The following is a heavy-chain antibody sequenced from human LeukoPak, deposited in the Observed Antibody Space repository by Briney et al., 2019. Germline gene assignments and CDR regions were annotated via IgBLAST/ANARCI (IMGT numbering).Heavy chain of an antibody. J-gene: IGHJ4*02. V-gene: IGHV3-30*02. CDR3: AKDRSGWAGDY. D-gene: IGHD6-19*01. Sequence: PGGSLRVSCAAPLFTFRSDTISTVRQTPRKGLEWVAFIRYDGSNKDYADSVKGRFTISRDNSKNTLYMQMNTLRAEDTAVYYCAKDRSGWAGDYWGQGTLVTVSS. CDR2: IRYDGSNK. CDR1: LFTFRSDT.